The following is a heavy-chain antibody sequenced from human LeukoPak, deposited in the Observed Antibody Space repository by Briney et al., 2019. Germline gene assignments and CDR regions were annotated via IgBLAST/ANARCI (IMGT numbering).Heavy chain of an antibody. V-gene: IGHV3-33*01. CDR2: IWYDGSNK. CDR3: ARNSGGRWDNWFDP. Sequence: GGSLRLSCAASGFTFSSYAMHWVRQAPGKGLEWVAVIWYDGSNKYYTDSVKGRFTISRDNSKNTLYLQMNSLRAEDTAVYYCARNSGGRWDNWFDPWGQGTLVTVSS. CDR1: GFTFSSYA. D-gene: IGHD2-15*01. J-gene: IGHJ5*02.